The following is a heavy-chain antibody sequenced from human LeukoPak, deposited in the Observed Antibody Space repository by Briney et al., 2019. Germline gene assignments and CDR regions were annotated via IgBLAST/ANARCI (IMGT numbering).Heavy chain of an antibody. V-gene: IGHV5-51*01. Sequence: GASLQISCKGSGYSFTSYWIGWVRPLPGKGLEWMGIIYPGDSDTRYSPSFQGQVTISADKSISTAYLQWSSLKASDTAMYYCAGGYCSSTSCLNAFDIWGQGTMVTVSS. CDR3: AGGYCSSTSCLNAFDI. J-gene: IGHJ3*02. CDR1: GYSFTSYW. D-gene: IGHD2-2*01. CDR2: IYPGDSDT.